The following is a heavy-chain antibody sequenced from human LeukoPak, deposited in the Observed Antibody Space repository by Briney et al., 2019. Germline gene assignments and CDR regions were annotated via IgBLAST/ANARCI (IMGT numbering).Heavy chain of an antibody. D-gene: IGHD6-6*01. J-gene: IGHJ3*02. V-gene: IGHV3-66*01. CDR3: ARDSSSGAFDI. CDR1: GFTVSSND. CDR2: IYPGGNT. Sequence: GGSLRLSCAASGFTVSSNDMSWVRQAPGKGLEWVALIYPGGNTYYADSVKDRFTISRDNSKNTLYLQMSSLRVEDTAVYYCARDSSSGAFDIWGQGTMVTVSS.